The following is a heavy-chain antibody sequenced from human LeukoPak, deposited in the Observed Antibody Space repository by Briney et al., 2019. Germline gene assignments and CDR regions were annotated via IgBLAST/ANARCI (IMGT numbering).Heavy chain of an antibody. Sequence: SETLSLTCTVCGGSIGSSNYYWGWIRQPPGKGLEWIGNIYYSGSTYYNPSLESRVTMSLDTSKNQFSLKLSSVTAADTAVYYCARDENGYVWGSFRAWGQGTLVTVSS. D-gene: IGHD3-16*02. V-gene: IGHV4-39*07. CDR1: GGSIGSSNYY. CDR3: ARDENGYVWGSFRA. J-gene: IGHJ5*02. CDR2: IYYSGST.